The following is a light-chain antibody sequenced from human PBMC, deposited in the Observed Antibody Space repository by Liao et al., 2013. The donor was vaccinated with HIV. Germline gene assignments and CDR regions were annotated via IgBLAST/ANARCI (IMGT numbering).Light chain of an antibody. CDR1: RLGDEY. CDR2: EDV. CDR3: QAWDSSTANYV. V-gene: IGLV3-1*01. J-gene: IGLJ1*01. Sequence: SYDLTQPPSVSVSPGQTARISCSGDRLGDEYASWYQQKPGQSPVLVIYEDVKRPSGIPERFSGSNSGNTATLTISGTQAMDEADYYCQAWDSSTANYVFGTGTKVTVL.